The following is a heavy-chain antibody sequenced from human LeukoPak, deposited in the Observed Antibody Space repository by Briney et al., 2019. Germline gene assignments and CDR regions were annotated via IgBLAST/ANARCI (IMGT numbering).Heavy chain of an antibody. CDR2: IYYSGST. Sequence: PSETLSLTCTVSGGSISSSSYYWGWIRQPPGKGLEWIGSIYYSGSTYYNPSLKSRVTISVDTSKNQFSLKLSSVTAADTAVYYCARHPSSCTNGVCYHTLTGELDYWGQGTLVTVSS. CDR3: ARHPSSCTNGVCYHTLTGELDY. J-gene: IGHJ4*02. D-gene: IGHD2-8*01. CDR1: GGSISSSSYY. V-gene: IGHV4-39*01.